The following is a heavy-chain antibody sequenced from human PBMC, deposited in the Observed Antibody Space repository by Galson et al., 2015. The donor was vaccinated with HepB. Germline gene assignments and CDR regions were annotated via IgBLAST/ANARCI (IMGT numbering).Heavy chain of an antibody. CDR1: GYTFTSYY. CDR2: INPSGGST. J-gene: IGHJ4*02. D-gene: IGHD2-2*01. V-gene: IGHV1-46*01. CDR3: ARDGGYQLLLWYFDY. Sequence: SVKVSCKASGYTFTSYYMHWVRQAPGQGLEWMGIINPSGGSTSYAQKFQGRVTMTRDTSTSTVYMELSSLRSEDTAVYYCARDGGYQLLLWYFDYWGQGTLVTVSS.